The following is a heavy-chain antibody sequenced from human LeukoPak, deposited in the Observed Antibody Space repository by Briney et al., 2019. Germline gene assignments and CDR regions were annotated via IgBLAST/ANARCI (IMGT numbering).Heavy chain of an antibody. V-gene: IGHV3-7*01. J-gene: IGHJ4*02. Sequence: GGSLRLSCAASGFTFSSYWMSWVRQAPGKGLEWVANIKQDGSEKYYVDSVEGRFTISRDNAKNSLYLQMNSLRAEDTAVYYCARDTIVGATPLDYWGQGTLVTVSS. CDR3: ARDTIVGATPLDY. D-gene: IGHD1-26*01. CDR2: IKQDGSEK. CDR1: GFTFSSYW.